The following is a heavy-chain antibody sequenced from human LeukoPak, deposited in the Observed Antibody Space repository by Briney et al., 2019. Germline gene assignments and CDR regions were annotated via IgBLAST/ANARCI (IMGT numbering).Heavy chain of an antibody. CDR3: ARDRSDQYAFDI. CDR2: TYYTGTS. V-gene: IGHV4-59*01. CDR1: GASISSYY. J-gene: IGHJ3*02. D-gene: IGHD2-2*01. Sequence: PSETLSLTCTVSGASISSYYWSWIRQPPGKGLQWIGYTYYTGTSNYNPSLKSRVTMSVDTSKNQFSLKLRSVTAADTAVYYCARDRSDQYAFDIWGQGTMVTVSS.